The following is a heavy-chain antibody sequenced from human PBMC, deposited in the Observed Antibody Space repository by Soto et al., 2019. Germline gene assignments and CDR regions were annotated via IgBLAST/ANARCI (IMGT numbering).Heavy chain of an antibody. D-gene: IGHD3-3*02. Sequence: PSETLSRTCTASGGAVRGDNYDWNWIRETTGKGLEWIGYFYYGGSSNYNPSLQRLVTISADTTKSQFSLNMSSVTAAETVIYCCARCLVSRIIFYSFDIWGQGIMVPVSS. V-gene: IGHV4-61*01. CDR3: ARCLVSRIIFYSFDI. CDR2: FYYGGSS. CDR1: GGAVRGDNYD. J-gene: IGHJ4*01.